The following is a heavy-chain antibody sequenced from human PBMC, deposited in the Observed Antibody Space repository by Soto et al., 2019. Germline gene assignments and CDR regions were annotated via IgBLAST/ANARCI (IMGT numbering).Heavy chain of an antibody. CDR1: GFPFNTYA. CDR2: TSIGGNT. Sequence: GGSLRLSCEASGFPFNTYAMTWFRQLPGVGLEWVSTTSIGGNTDFAESVRGRFSVSRDNSKNTLYLQMTDLRAEDTAVYFCARAEWGNWFDPWGQGTLVTVSS. V-gene: IGHV3-23*01. D-gene: IGHD1-26*01. CDR3: ARAEWGNWFDP. J-gene: IGHJ5*02.